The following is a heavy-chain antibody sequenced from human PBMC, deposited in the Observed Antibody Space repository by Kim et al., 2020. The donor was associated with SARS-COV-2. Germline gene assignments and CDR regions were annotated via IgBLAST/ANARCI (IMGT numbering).Heavy chain of an antibody. Sequence: GGSLRLSCAASGFTFSSYAMSWVRQAPGKGLEWVSAISGSGGSTYYADSVKGRFTISRDNSKNTLYLQMNSLRAEDTAVYYCAKDWGACGGDCYSVAFDYWGQGPLVTVSS. CDR2: ISGSGGST. CDR3: AKDWGACGGDCYSVAFDY. V-gene: IGHV3-23*01. CDR1: GFTFSSYA. J-gene: IGHJ4*02. D-gene: IGHD2-21*02.